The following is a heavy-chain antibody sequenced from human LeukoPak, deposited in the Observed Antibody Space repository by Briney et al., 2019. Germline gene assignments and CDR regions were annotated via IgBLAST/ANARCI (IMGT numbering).Heavy chain of an antibody. V-gene: IGHV3-21*01. CDR2: ITSSGTYI. J-gene: IGHJ4*02. Sequence: GGSLRLSCAASGFTFPTYSIHWVRQAPGKGLEWVSSITSSGTYIYYADSVKGRFTISRDNAKNSLYLQMNSLRAEDTAVYYCARDRANIVVVSASEYWGQGTLVTVSS. D-gene: IGHD2-21*01. CDR3: ARDRANIVVVSASEY. CDR1: GFTFPTYS.